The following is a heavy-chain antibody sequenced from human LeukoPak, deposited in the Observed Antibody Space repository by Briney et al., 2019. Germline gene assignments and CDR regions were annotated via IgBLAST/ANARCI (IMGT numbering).Heavy chain of an antibody. V-gene: IGHV4-39*07. Sequence: SETLSLTCTVSGGSISSSSYYWGWIRQPPGKGLEWIGSIYYSGSTYYNPSLKSRVTMSVDTSKNQFSLKLSSVTAADTAVYYCARDGDYYDSSYPSLWGQGTLVTVSS. CDR1: GGSISSSSYY. J-gene: IGHJ4*02. D-gene: IGHD3-22*01. CDR2: IYYSGST. CDR3: ARDGDYYDSSYPSL.